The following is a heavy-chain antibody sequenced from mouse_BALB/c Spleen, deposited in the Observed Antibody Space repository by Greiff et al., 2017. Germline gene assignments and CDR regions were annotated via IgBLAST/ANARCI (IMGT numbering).Heavy chain of an antibody. CDR3: ARGYVYAMDY. V-gene: IGHV5-17*02. J-gene: IGHJ4*01. Sequence: EVHLVESGGGLVQPGGSRKLSCAASGFTFSSFGMHWVRQAPEKGLEWVAYISSGSSTIYYADTVKGRFTISRDNPKNTLFLQMTSLRSEDTATYYCARGYVYAMDYWGQGTSVTVSS. D-gene: IGHD2-14*01. CDR2: ISSGSSTI. CDR1: GFTFSSFG.